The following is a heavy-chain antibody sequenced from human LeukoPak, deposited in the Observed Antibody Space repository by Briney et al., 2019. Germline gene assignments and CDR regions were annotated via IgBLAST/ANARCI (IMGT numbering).Heavy chain of an antibody. V-gene: IGHV3-9*03. D-gene: IGHD1-26*01. CDR1: GFTFDDYA. CDR3: AKRTVGGSYLDY. Sequence: PGRSLRLSCAASGFTFDDYAMHWVRQAPGKGLEWVSGISWNSGSIGYADSVKGRFTISRDNAKNSLYLQMNSLRAEDMALYYCAKRTVGGSYLDYWGQGTLVTVSS. CDR2: ISWNSGSI. J-gene: IGHJ4*02.